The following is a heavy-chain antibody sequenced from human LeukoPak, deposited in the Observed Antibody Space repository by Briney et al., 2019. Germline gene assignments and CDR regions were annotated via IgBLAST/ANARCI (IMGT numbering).Heavy chain of an antibody. V-gene: IGHV5-51*01. D-gene: IGHD5-18*01. Sequence: GGSLKISCKASGYDCTNYWIGWVRQMPGKGLEWIGIISPGDSDKRYSPSFQGQVTISADKSICTAYLQWSSLKASDTAMYYCARRGDSYGRFDYWGQGILVTVSS. CDR3: ARRGDSYGRFDY. CDR1: GYDCTNYW. CDR2: ISPGDSDK. J-gene: IGHJ4*02.